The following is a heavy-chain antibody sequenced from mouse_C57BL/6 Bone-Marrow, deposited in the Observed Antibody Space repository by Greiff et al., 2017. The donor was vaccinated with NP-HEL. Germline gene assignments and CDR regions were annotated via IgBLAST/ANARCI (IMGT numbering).Heavy chain of an antibody. J-gene: IGHJ2*01. Sequence: VQLKQSGPVLVKPGASVKMSCKASGYTFTDYYMNWVKQSHGKSLEWIGVINPYNGGTSYNQKFKGKATLTVDKSSSTAYMELNSLTSEDSAVYYCARLALYFDYWGQGTTLTVSS. V-gene: IGHV1-19*01. CDR1: GYTFTDYY. CDR3: ARLALYFDY. CDR2: INPYNGGT.